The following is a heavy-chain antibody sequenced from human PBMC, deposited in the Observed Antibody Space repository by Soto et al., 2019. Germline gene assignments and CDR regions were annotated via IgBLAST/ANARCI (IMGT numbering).Heavy chain of an antibody. D-gene: IGHD3-22*01. CDR1: GGTFSSYA. J-gene: IGHJ6*02. CDR3: ARAPPPLSYDSSGYYPHRSPYSYYYGMDV. Sequence: SVKVSCKASGGTFSSYAISWVRQAPGQGLEWMGGIIPIFGTANYAQKFQGRVTITADESTSTAYMKLSSVTAADTAVYYCARAPPPLSYDSSGYYPHRSPYSYYYGMDVWGQGTTVTVSS. CDR2: IIPIFGTA. V-gene: IGHV1-69*13.